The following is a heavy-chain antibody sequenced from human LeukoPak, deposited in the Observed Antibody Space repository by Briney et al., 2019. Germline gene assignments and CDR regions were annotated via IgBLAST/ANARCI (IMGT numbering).Heavy chain of an antibody. V-gene: IGHV3-11*06. CDR3: ARGEEYSSSSGPFDY. D-gene: IGHD6-6*01. CDR1: GFTFSDDY. CDR2: ISSRSNYT. Sequence: PGGSLRLSCAASGFTFSDDYMSWMRQAPGRGREWVSYISSRSNYTNYADSVEGRFNISRDNDKHSLYLQMNSLRAEDTAVYYCARGEEYSSSSGPFDYWGQGTLVTVSS. J-gene: IGHJ4*02.